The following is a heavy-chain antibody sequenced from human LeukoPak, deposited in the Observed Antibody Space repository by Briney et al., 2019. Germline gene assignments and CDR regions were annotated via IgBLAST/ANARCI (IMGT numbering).Heavy chain of an antibody. Sequence: GASVKVSCKASGYTFTSYDINWVRQATGQGLEWMGWMNPNSGNTGYAQKFQGRVTMTRNTSISTAYMELSSLRSEDTAVYYCARGLYCSSTSCYSHWFDPWGQGTLVTVSS. D-gene: IGHD2-2*01. J-gene: IGHJ5*02. CDR3: ARGLYCSSTSCYSHWFDP. CDR2: MNPNSGNT. V-gene: IGHV1-8*01. CDR1: GYTFTSYD.